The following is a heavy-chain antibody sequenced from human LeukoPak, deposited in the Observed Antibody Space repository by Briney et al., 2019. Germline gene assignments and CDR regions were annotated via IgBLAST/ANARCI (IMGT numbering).Heavy chain of an antibody. CDR3: AREGNSGSPADENWFDP. J-gene: IGHJ5*02. D-gene: IGHD1-26*01. V-gene: IGHV1-69*13. Sequence: ASVKVSCKASGGTFSSYAISWVRQASGQGLEWMGGIIPIFGTANYAQKFQGRVTITADESTSTAYMELSSLRSEDTAVYYCAREGNSGSPADENWFDPWGQGTLVTVSS. CDR2: IIPIFGTA. CDR1: GGTFSSYA.